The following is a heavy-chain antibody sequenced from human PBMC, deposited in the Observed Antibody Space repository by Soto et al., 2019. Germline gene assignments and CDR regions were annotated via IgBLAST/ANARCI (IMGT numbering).Heavy chain of an antibody. CDR3: ARPIVVVPAAADYYYGMDV. CDR1: GGTFSSYA. D-gene: IGHD2-2*01. Sequence: QVQLVQSGAEVKKPWSSVKVSCKASGGTFSSYAISWVRQAPGQGLEWMGGIIPIFGTANYAQKFQGRVTITADESTSTAYMELSSLRSEDTAVYYCARPIVVVPAAADYYYGMDVWGQGTTVTVSS. CDR2: IIPIFGTA. J-gene: IGHJ6*02. V-gene: IGHV1-69*01.